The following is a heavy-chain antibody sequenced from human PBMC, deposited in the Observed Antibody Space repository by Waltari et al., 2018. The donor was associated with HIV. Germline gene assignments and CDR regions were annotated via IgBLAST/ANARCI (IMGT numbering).Heavy chain of an antibody. CDR3: AREGMKYFDL. D-gene: IGHD3-10*01. J-gene: IGHJ2*01. Sequence: SQAYGYIFTDNFLHCVRQAPGQGLEWMGWIKTRSGGTKVAQKFQGWVTMNMDMSTTTAYMELRRLTEDDTAIYYCAREGMKYFDLWGRGTLVTVSS. CDR2: IKTRSGGT. V-gene: IGHV1-2*04. CDR1: GYIFTDNF.